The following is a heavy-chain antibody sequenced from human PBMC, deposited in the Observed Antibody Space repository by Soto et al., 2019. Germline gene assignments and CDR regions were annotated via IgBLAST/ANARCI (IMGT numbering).Heavy chain of an antibody. J-gene: IGHJ4*02. CDR3: AKPSTTTVAYCCFDC. D-gene: IGHD4-17*01. Sequence: PGGSLRLSCAASGFTFGSYTMSWVRQAPGKGLEWVSTITGSSDGTNYADSVKGRFTISRDNSKNTLYLQMNSVRAEDTAVYYCAKPSTTTVAYCCFDCWGQGTLVTVSS. CDR1: GFTFGSYT. CDR2: ITGSSDGT. V-gene: IGHV3-23*01.